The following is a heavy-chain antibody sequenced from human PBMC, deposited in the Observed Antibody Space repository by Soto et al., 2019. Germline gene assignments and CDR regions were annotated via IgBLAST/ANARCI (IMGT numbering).Heavy chain of an antibody. Sequence: GESLKISCRGSGYIFTSYWIGWVRQMPGKGLEWMGIIYPGGSDTRYSPSFEGQVTISADKSTNTAYLQWNSLKASDTAMYYCARHQRIASAADWGQGTLVTVSS. D-gene: IGHD6-13*01. J-gene: IGHJ1*01. CDR2: IYPGGSDT. V-gene: IGHV5-51*01. CDR3: ARHQRIASAAD. CDR1: GYIFTSYW.